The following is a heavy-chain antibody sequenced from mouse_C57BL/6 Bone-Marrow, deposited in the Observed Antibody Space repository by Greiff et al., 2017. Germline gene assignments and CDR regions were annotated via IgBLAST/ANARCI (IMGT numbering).Heavy chain of an antibody. D-gene: IGHD2-5*01. CDR3: ARDYSNPDY. CDR1: GYTFTSYG. V-gene: IGHV1-81*01. Sequence: VKLVESGAELARPGASVKLSCKASGYTFTSYGISWVKQRTGQGLEWIGEIYPRSGNTYYNEKFKGKATLTADKSSSTAYMELRSLTSEDSAVYFCARDYSNPDYWGQGTTLTVSS. J-gene: IGHJ2*01. CDR2: IYPRSGNT.